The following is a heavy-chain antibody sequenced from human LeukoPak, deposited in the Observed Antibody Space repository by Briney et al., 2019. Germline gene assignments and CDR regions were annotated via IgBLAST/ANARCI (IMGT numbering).Heavy chain of an antibody. D-gene: IGHD7-27*01. Sequence: SETLSLTCTVSGGSISSTSYYWDWIRQPPGKGLEWLGSIYYSGSTYYNPSLESRVTISVDTSKNQFSLKLSSVTAADTAVYYCARPQFLWGNGMDVWGQGTTVTVSS. CDR3: ARPQFLWGNGMDV. CDR2: IYYSGST. V-gene: IGHV4-39*01. J-gene: IGHJ6*02. CDR1: GGSISSTSYY.